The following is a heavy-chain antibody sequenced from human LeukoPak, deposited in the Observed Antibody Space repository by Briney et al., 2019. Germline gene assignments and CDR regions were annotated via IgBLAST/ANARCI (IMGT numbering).Heavy chain of an antibody. Sequence: GGSLRLSCAASGFTFSSYGMHWVRQAPGKGLEWVAVISYDGSNKYYADSVKGRFTISRDNSKNTLYLQMNSLRAEDTAVYYCAKYSSSLKWGQGTLVTVSS. CDR2: ISYDGSNK. CDR1: GFTFSSYG. J-gene: IGHJ4*02. CDR3: AKYSSSLK. D-gene: IGHD6-13*01. V-gene: IGHV3-30*18.